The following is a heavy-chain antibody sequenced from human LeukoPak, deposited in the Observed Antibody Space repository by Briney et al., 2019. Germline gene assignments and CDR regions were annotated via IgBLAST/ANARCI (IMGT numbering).Heavy chain of an antibody. CDR1: GFSFSSYW. D-gene: IGHD3-3*01. V-gene: IGHV3-7*01. CDR2: IKQDGTEK. Sequence: GGSLRLSCAASGFSFSSYWMTWVRQAPGKGLEWVANIKQDGTEKYSVDSVKGRFTVSRDNAKNSLYLQMNSVRAEDTAVYYCVRDFRFLDDYWGQGTLVSVSS. J-gene: IGHJ4*02. CDR3: VRDFRFLDDY.